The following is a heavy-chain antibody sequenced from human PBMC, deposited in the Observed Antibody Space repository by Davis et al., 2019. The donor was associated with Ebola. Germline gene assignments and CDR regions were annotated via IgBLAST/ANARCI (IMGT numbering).Heavy chain of an antibody. Sequence: SQTLSLTCAVYGESFIGYYWSWIRQPPGKRLEWIGSIYYTGSAYYNSSLNSRVTISVDTSKNQFSLKLSSVTAADTAMYYCAERGGSVWGQGTLVTVSS. CDR2: IYYTGSA. V-gene: IGHV4-59*01. D-gene: IGHD3-16*01. CDR3: AERGGSV. CDR1: GESFIGYY. J-gene: IGHJ4*02.